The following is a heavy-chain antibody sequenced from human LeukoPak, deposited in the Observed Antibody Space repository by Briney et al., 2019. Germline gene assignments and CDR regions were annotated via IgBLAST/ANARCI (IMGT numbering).Heavy chain of an antibody. CDR3: AKGSSGWYDGAYYFDY. Sequence: PGGSLRLSCAASGFTFDDYAMHWVRQAPGKGLEWVSGISWNSGSIGYADSVKGRFTISRGNAKNSLYLQMNSLRAEDMALYYCAKGSSGWYDGAYYFDYWGQGTLVTVSS. CDR2: ISWNSGSI. J-gene: IGHJ4*02. V-gene: IGHV3-9*03. CDR1: GFTFDDYA. D-gene: IGHD6-19*01.